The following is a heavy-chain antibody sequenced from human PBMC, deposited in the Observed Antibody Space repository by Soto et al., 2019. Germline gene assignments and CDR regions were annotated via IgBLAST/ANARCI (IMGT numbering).Heavy chain of an antibody. V-gene: IGHV4-59*01. CDR1: GASISSYH. CDR2: IYYSGSA. CDR3: AAAVPAEYVFPYYYMDV. J-gene: IGHJ6*03. D-gene: IGHD3-16*01. Sequence: QVQLQESGPGLVKPSETLSLTCTVSGASISSYHWSWIRQTPGKGLEWIGYIYYSGSANYNPSLKSRVTFSVDTSKNQVCRKLSSVTAADTGVYYCAAAVPAEYVFPYYYMDVWGKGTTVTVSS.